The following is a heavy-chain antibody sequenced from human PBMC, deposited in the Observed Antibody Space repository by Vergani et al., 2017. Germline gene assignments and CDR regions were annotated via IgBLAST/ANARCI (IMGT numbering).Heavy chain of an antibody. D-gene: IGHD2/OR15-2a*01. CDR2: INWNSDSI. CDR3: ANSVIAGNVGVAYFGLDV. V-gene: IGHV3-9*01. Sequence: EVQLVESGGGLVQPGRSLRLSCAASGFTFDDYAMHWVRLAPGKGLEWVSGINWNSDSIAYADSVKGRFTISRDKSQNTVNLQMNSLRTEDTAVYFCANSVIAGNVGVAYFGLDVWGRGTTVTVSS. CDR1: GFTFDDYA. J-gene: IGHJ6*02.